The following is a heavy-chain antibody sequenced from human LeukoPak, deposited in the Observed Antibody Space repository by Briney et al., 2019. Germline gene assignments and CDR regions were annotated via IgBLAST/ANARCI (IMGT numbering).Heavy chain of an antibody. Sequence: PSETLSLTCTVSVGSISSSSYYWGWIRQPPGKGLEWIGYIYYSGSTNYNPSLKSRVTISVDTSKNQFSLKLSSVTAADTAVYYCARETDYYDSSGYYGVLDYWGQGTLVTVSS. CDR1: VGSISSSSYY. CDR3: ARETDYYDSSGYYGVLDY. J-gene: IGHJ4*02. CDR2: IYYSGST. D-gene: IGHD3-22*01. V-gene: IGHV4-61*01.